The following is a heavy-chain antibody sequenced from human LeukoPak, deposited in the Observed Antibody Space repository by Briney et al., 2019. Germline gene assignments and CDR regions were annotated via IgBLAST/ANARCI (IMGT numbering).Heavy chain of an antibody. J-gene: IGHJ4*02. CDR1: GYTFIYYG. CDR3: ARVVCSGSECYSADY. V-gene: IGHV1-18*01. D-gene: IGHD2-15*01. CDR2: INAENGKT. Sequence: ASVKVSCKASGYTFIYYGISWVRQAPGQGLEWMGWINAENGKTDYVQNLQSRFSMTTDTSTSTAYMELRSLRSDDTAVYFCARVVCSGSECYSADYWGQGTLVIVSS.